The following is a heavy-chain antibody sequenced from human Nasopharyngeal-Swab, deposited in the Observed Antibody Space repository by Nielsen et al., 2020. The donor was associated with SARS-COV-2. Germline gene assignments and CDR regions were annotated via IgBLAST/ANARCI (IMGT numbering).Heavy chain of an antibody. J-gene: IGHJ6*02. V-gene: IGHV4-31*03. CDR1: GDSISRGGYY. CDR3: AREEGYGMDV. Sequence: SETLFLTCTVSGDSISRGGYYWSWIRQHPGKGLEWIGFSYYSGSTYYNPSLKSRITISVDMSKNQFSLNLRSVTAADTAVYYCAREEGYGMDVWGQGTTVTVSS. CDR2: SYYSGST.